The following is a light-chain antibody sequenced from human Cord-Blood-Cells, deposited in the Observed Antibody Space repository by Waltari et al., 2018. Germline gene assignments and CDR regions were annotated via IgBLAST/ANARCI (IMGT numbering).Light chain of an antibody. V-gene: IGLV2-8*01. CDR1: SSDVGGYTY. CDR3: SSYAGSNNEV. J-gene: IGLJ2*01. Sequence: HSALPQPPSASGSPGQSVTISCTGTSSDVGGYTYVPWYQQHPGKAPKRMIDEVSKRPSGVPDRFSGSKSGNTASLTVSGLQAEDEADYYCSSYAGSNNEVFGGGTKLTVL. CDR2: EVS.